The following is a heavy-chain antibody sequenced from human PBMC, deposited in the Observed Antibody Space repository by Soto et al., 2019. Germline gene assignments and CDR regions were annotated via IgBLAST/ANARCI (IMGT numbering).Heavy chain of an antibody. CDR2: IKQEGSEK. V-gene: IGHV3-7*01. J-gene: IGHJ6*02. CDR1: GFTFSSDW. D-gene: IGHD2-21*02. Sequence: GGSLRLSCAASGFTFSSDWMSWVRQAPGKGLEWVANIKQEGSEKYYVDSVKGRFTISRDNAKNSLYLQMNSLRAEDTAVYYCARRGCGGDCFPYYYYYYGMDVWGQGTTVTVSS. CDR3: ARRGCGGDCFPYYYYYYGMDV.